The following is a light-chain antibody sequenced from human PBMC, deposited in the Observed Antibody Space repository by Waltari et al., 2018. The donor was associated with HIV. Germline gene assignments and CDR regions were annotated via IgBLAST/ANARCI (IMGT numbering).Light chain of an antibody. J-gene: IGLJ2*01. CDR2: DVT. CDR3: SSYAGSNNLI. V-gene: IGLV2-8*01. Sequence: QSALTQPLSASGSPGQSVTISCNGTSSDVGGYDYVSWYQQHPGKAPKLILYDVTKRPSGVPDRFSGSKSGSTASLTVSRLQAEDEADYYCSSYAGSNNLIFGGGTKLTVL. CDR1: SSDVGGYDY.